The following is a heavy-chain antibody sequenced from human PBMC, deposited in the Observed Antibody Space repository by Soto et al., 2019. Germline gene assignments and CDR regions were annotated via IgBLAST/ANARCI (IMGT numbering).Heavy chain of an antibody. CDR3: AHMIEGAFFDH. V-gene: IGHV2-5*02. CDR1: GVSLSTSGMG. CDR2: VYCDDDK. D-gene: IGHD2-21*01. J-gene: IGHJ4*02. Sequence: XGPTLEIPAQTLTLTDTFDGVSLSTSGMGVCCIRQPPGKALEWLALVYCDDDKRYSPSLKGRLTITKDTSKNQVVLTMTYMDPVGTATYYCAHMIEGAFFDHSGQGTLVTVS.